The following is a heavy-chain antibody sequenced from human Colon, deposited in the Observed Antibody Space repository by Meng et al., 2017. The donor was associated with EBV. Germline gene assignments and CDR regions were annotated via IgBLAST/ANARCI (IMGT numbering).Heavy chain of an antibody. Sequence: VQRPESGPGLVKPSQTLSLTCPVSGGSISSGDYYWSWIRQPPGKGLEWIGYIYYSGSTYYNPSLKSRVTISVDTSKNQFSLKLSSVTAADTAVYYCARDRGGLGAFDYWGQGTLVTVSS. CDR2: IYYSGST. CDR1: GGSISSGDYY. D-gene: IGHD5-12*01. V-gene: IGHV4-30-4*01. J-gene: IGHJ4*02. CDR3: ARDRGGLGAFDY.